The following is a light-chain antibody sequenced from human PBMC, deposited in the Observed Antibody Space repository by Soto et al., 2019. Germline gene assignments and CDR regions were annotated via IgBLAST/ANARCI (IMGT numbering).Light chain of an antibody. V-gene: IGKV1-16*01. CDR2: AAS. CDR3: HQYRRYPHS. Sequence: IQMTQSPASVSTSMGDRVTITCRASEDSRHYVAWFQQTPGRAPKSLIYAASTLLSGVPSRFSGTGSGTEFTLTITSLEPEDFATYYCHQYRRYPHSFGQGTTVEIK. J-gene: IGKJ2*01. CDR1: EDSRHY.